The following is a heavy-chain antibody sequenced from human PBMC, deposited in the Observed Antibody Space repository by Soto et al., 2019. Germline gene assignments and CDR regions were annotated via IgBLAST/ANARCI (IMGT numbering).Heavy chain of an antibody. CDR3: AKGDTTMITAYYAMDV. Sequence: GGSLRLSCAVSGFTFTSYAMTWVRQAPGKGLEWVSAISGSGGSEFYADSVKGRFTISRDNSKNTLYLQMKSLRAEDTALYYCAKGDTTMITAYYAMDVWGQGTTVTVSS. J-gene: IGHJ6*02. CDR1: GFTFTSYA. D-gene: IGHD5-18*01. V-gene: IGHV3-23*01. CDR2: ISGSGGSE.